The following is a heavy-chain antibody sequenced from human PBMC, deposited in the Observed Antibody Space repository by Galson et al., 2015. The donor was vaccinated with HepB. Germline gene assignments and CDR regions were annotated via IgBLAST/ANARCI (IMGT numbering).Heavy chain of an antibody. CDR3: VRETNGDY. CDR2: IKQDGSGK. D-gene: IGHD1/OR15-1a*01. CDR1: GFTFSNYW. J-gene: IGHJ4*02. V-gene: IGHV3-7*03. Sequence: SLRLSCAASGFTFSNYWMSWVRQAPGKGLEWVANIKQDGSGKNYVDSVKGRFTISRDNAKNSLCLQMNSLRAEDTAVYYCVRETNGDYWGQGTLVTVSS.